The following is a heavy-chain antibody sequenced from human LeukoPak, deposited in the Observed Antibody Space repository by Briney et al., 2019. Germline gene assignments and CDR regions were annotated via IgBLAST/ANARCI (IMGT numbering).Heavy chain of an antibody. CDR2: IYHSGST. D-gene: IGHD6-13*01. CDR3: ARDFPSTSWYAMNWFDP. Sequence: ASETLSLTCTVSGGSISSGGYYWSWIRQPPGKGLEWIGYIYHSGSTYYNPPLKSRVTISVDRSKNQFSLQLNSLTPEDTVVYYCARDFPSTSWYAMNWFDPWGQGTLVTVSS. V-gene: IGHV4-30-2*01. CDR1: GGSISSGGYY. J-gene: IGHJ5*02.